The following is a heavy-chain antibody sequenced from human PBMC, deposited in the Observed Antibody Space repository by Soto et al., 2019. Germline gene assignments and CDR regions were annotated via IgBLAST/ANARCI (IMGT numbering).Heavy chain of an antibody. CDR1: GGSIVSGGYF. V-gene: IGHV4-30-2*01. D-gene: IGHD6-25*01. CDR3: ARDRGSSTGSGMDV. J-gene: IGHJ6*02. Sequence: SETLSLTCAVSGGSIVSGGYFWSWIRQPPGKGLEWIGNTYHSGITYYNPSLKSRVTISVDRSKNQFSLRLSSVTAADTAVYYCARDRGSSTGSGMDVWGQGTTVTVSS. CDR2: TYHSGIT.